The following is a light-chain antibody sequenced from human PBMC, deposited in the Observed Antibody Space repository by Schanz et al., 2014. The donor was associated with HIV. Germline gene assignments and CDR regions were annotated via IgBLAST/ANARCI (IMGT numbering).Light chain of an antibody. Sequence: QSALTQPPSASGSPGQSVTISCTGTSSDVGDYNYLSWYQQHPGKAPKLMIYEVDKRPSGVPDRFSGSKSGNTASLTVSGLQTEDEADYYCLSYAGNNNLIFGGGTKLTVL. J-gene: IGLJ2*01. CDR3: LSYAGNNNLI. V-gene: IGLV2-8*01. CDR1: SSDVGDYNY. CDR2: EVD.